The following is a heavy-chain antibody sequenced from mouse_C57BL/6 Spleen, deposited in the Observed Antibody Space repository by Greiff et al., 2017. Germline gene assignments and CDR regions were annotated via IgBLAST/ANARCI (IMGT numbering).Heavy chain of an antibody. Sequence: QVQLQQPGAELVMPGASVKLSCKASGYTFTSYWMHWVKQRPGQGLEWIGEIDPSDSYTNYNQKVKGKSTLTVDKSSSTAYMQLSSLTAEDSAVYYCARADYGSSYFNYWGQGTTLTVAS. CDR1: GYTFTSYW. V-gene: IGHV1-69*01. J-gene: IGHJ2*01. CDR3: ARADYGSSYFNY. CDR2: IDPSDSYT. D-gene: IGHD1-1*01.